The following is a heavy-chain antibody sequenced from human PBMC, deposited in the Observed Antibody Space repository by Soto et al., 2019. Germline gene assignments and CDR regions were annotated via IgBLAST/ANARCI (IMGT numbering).Heavy chain of an antibody. CDR1: GGSISSSSYY. D-gene: IGHD3-16*01. CDR3: ARSDFGWLLDY. CDR2: IYYSGST. V-gene: IGHV4-39*07. J-gene: IGHJ4*02. Sequence: SETLSLTCTVSGGSISSSSYYWGWIRQPPGKGLEWIGSIYYSGSTYYNPSLKSRVTISVDTSKNQFSLKLSSVTAADTAVYYCARSDFGWLLDYWGQGTLVTVSS.